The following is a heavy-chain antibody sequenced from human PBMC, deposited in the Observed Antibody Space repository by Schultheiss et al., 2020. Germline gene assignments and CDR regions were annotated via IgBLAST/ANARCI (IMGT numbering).Heavy chain of an antibody. D-gene: IGHD1-1*01. J-gene: IGHJ3*02. V-gene: IGHV4-39*01. CDR1: GGSISSSSYY. CDR3: ASGGPKETFDI. Sequence: SQTLSLTCTVSGGSISSSSYYWGWIRQPPGKGLEWIGSIYSSGSTYYNPSLKSRVTISVDTSKNQFSLRLSSVTAADTAVYSCASGGPKETFDIWGQRTMVTVSS. CDR2: IYSSGST.